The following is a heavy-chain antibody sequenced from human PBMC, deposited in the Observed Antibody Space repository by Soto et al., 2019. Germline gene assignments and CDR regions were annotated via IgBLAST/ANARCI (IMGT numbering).Heavy chain of an antibody. V-gene: IGHV6-1*01. D-gene: IGHD6-13*01. CDR1: GDSVSSNSAA. CDR2: TYYWSKWYN. Sequence: SQTLSLTCAISGDSVSSNSAAWNWIRQSPSRGLEWLGRTYYWSKWYNDYAVSVKSRITINPDTSKNQFSLQLSSVTPEDTAVYYCAREKGSSSWYVRWFDPWGQGTLVTVSS. CDR3: AREKGSSSWYVRWFDP. J-gene: IGHJ5*02.